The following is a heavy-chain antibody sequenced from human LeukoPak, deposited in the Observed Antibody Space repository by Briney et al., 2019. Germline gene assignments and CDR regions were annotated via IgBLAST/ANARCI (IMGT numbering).Heavy chain of an antibody. Sequence: GGSLRLSCAASGFTFSSYAMSWVRQAPGKGLEWVSVIYSGGSTYYADSVKGRFTISRDNSKNTLYLQMNSLRAEDTAVYYCARPIYGSGSYYLGYWGQGTLVTVSS. D-gene: IGHD3-10*01. J-gene: IGHJ4*02. V-gene: IGHV3-53*01. CDR2: IYSGGST. CDR3: ARPIYGSGSYYLGY. CDR1: GFTFSSYA.